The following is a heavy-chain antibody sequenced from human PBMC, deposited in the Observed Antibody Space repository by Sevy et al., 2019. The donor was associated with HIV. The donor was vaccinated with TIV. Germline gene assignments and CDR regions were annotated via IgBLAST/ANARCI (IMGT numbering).Heavy chain of an antibody. V-gene: IGHV3-23*01. D-gene: IGHD3-22*01. CDR2: IFRSGDVT. CDR3: AGARYDSSGSFDAFDI. Sequence: GESLKISCTGSGFTFSNYAMNWVRQAPGKGLAWVSTIFRSGDVTYYADSVKGRFTISRDNSRNTLFLQMKSLRAEDTAVYYCAGARYDSSGSFDAFDIWGQGTMVTVSS. CDR1: GFTFSNYA. J-gene: IGHJ3*02.